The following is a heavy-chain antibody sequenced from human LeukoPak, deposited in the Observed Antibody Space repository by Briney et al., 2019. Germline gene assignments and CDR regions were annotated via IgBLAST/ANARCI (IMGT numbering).Heavy chain of an antibody. J-gene: IGHJ3*02. D-gene: IGHD1-26*01. V-gene: IGHV4-38-2*02. CDR2: IYYSGST. CDR3: ARAGRWEGRPHAFDI. Sequence: SETLSLTCTVSGYSISSGYYWGWIRQPPGKGLEWIGSIYYSGSTYYNPSLKSRVTISVDTSKNQFSLKLSSVTAADTAVYYCARAGRWEGRPHAFDIWGQGTMVTVSS. CDR1: GYSISSGYY.